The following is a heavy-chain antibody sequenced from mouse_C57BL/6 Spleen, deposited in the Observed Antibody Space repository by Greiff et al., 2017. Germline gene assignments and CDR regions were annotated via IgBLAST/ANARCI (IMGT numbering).Heavy chain of an antibody. CDR2: IDPETGGT. Sequence: VHLVESGAELVRPGASVTLSCKASGYTFTDYEMHWVKQTPVHGLEWIGAIDPETGGTAYNQKFKGKAILTADKSSSTAYMELRSLTSEDSAVYYCTRDSSGAAYWGQGTLVTVSA. CDR1: GYTFTDYE. V-gene: IGHV1-15*01. CDR3: TRDSSGAAY. J-gene: IGHJ3*01. D-gene: IGHD3-2*02.